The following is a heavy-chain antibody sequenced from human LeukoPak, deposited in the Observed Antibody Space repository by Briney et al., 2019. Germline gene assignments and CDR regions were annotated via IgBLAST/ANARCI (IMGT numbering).Heavy chain of an antibody. Sequence: GGSLRLSCAASGFTFSSYAMHWVRQAPGKGLEYVSAMSSNGGTTDYANSVKGRFSISRDNSKNTLYLQMGSLRAEDMAVYYCARVGDVGPFDYWGQGTLVTVSS. CDR3: ARVGDVGPFDY. CDR2: MSSNGGTT. D-gene: IGHD1-26*01. J-gene: IGHJ4*02. V-gene: IGHV3-64*01. CDR1: GFTFSSYA.